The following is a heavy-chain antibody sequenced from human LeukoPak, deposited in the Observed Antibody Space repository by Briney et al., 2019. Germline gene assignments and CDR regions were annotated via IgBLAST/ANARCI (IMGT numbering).Heavy chain of an antibody. D-gene: IGHD3-10*01. Sequence: TSETLSLTCAVYGGSFSGYYWSWIRQPPGKGLEWIGEINHSGSTNYNPSLKSRVTISVDTSKNQFSLKLSSVTAADTAVYYCAREDLWFGESNWFDPWGQGTLVTVSS. V-gene: IGHV4-34*01. J-gene: IGHJ5*02. CDR1: GGSFSGYY. CDR2: INHSGST. CDR3: AREDLWFGESNWFDP.